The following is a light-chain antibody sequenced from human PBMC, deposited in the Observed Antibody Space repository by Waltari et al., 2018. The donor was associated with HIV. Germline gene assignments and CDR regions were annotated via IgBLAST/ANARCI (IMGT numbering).Light chain of an antibody. J-gene: IGKJ2*01. CDR2: GAS. V-gene: IGKV3-15*01. CDR1: QSVSSN. CDR3: QQYYNWPYT. Sequence: ELVMTQSPATLSVSPGERATLSCRASQSVSSNLAWYQQKPGQAPRLLIYGASTRATGIPARFRGSGSGTEFTLTHSSLQSEDLAVYFCQQYYNWPYTFGQGTKLEIK.